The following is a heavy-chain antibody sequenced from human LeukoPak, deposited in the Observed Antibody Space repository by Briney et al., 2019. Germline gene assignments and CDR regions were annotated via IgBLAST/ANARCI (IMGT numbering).Heavy chain of an antibody. CDR1: EYTFTGYS. J-gene: IGHJ3*02. Sequence: GASVKVSCKASEYTFTGYSLHWVRQAPGQGLEWMGWINPNSGGTNHAQKFQGRVTMTRDTSISTAYMEVTRLRSDDTAVYYCARDGLGGSGAFDIWGQGTMVTVSS. CDR3: ARDGLGGSGAFDI. V-gene: IGHV1-2*02. D-gene: IGHD3-16*01. CDR2: INPNSGGT.